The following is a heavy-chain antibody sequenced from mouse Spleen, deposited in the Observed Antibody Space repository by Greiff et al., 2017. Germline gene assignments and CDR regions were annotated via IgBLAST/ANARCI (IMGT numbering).Heavy chain of an antibody. J-gene: IGHJ3*01. CDR1: GFNIKDSY. CDR3: TYIYYYGKESPSWFAY. Sequence: EVQLQQSGAELVRPGASVKLSCTASGFNIKDSYMHWVKQRPEQGLEWIGRIDPEDGDTEYAPKFQGKATMTADTSSNTAYLQLSSLTSEDTAVYYCTYIYYYGKESPSWFAYWGQGTLVTVSA. D-gene: IGHD1-1*01. V-gene: IGHV14-1*01. CDR2: IDPEDGDT.